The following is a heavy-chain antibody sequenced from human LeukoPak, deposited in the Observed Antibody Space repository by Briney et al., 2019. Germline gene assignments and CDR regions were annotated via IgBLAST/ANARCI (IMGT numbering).Heavy chain of an antibody. Sequence: ASVKVSCKASGYTFTGYYMHWVRRAPGQGLEWMGWINPNSGGTNYAQKFQGRVTMTRDTFISTAYMELSRLRSDDTAVYYCASGIYDSSGYFFDYWGQGTLVTVSS. CDR2: INPNSGGT. D-gene: IGHD3-22*01. V-gene: IGHV1-2*02. CDR1: GYTFTGYY. CDR3: ASGIYDSSGYFFDY. J-gene: IGHJ4*02.